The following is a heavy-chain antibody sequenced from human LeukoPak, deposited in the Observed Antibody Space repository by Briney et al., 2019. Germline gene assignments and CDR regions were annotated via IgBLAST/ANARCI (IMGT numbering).Heavy chain of an antibody. CDR3: AKDPNGDYIGAFDF. CDR1: AFSFSKFA. Sequence: GGSLRLSCAASAFSFSKFALIWVRQAPGKGLEWVSAITANGGYTLYADAVKGRFTVSKDNSKNTLYLQINSLRPEDTAMYYCAKDPNGDYIGAFDFWGQGTMVTVSS. V-gene: IGHV3-23*01. J-gene: IGHJ3*01. D-gene: IGHD4-17*01. CDR2: ITANGGYT.